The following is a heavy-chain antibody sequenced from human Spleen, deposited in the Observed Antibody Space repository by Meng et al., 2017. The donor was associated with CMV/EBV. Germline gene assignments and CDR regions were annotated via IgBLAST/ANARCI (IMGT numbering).Heavy chain of an antibody. CDR1: GYTFTGYY. CDR3: ARDPTGYCSSTNCYTKGNWFDP. J-gene: IGHJ5*02. Sequence: SVKVSCKASGYTFTGYYMHWVRQAPGQGLEWMGRIIPILGITNYAQKFQGRVTVTADKSTSTVYMELSTLTSDDTAVYYCARDPTGYCSSTNCYTKGNWFDPWGQGTLVTVSS. D-gene: IGHD2-2*02. V-gene: IGHV1-69*04. CDR2: IIPILGIT.